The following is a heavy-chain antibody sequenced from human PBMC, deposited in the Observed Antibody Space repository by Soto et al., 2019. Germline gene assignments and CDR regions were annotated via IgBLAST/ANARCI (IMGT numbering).Heavy chain of an antibody. J-gene: IGHJ4*02. Sequence: PGGSLRRSCEASGFTFNNYAMNWVRQAPGKGLEWVATISGTGGSTYYADSVKGRFTISRDNSKNTLYLQMNSLRVEDTAVYYCAKDRLGGNFDYWGQGTQVTAS. CDR3: AKDRLGGNFDY. V-gene: IGHV3-23*01. CDR2: ISGTGGST. CDR1: GFTFNNYA.